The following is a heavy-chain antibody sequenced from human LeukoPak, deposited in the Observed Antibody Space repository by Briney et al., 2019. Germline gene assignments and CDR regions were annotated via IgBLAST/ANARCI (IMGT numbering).Heavy chain of an antibody. CDR3: ARVRVDWLLFYNWFDP. CDR2: ISHSGNT. J-gene: IGHJ5*02. CDR1: GGSFSGYY. Sequence: SETLSLTCVVYGGSFSGYYWNWIRQPPWKGLEWIGEISHSGNTNYNPSLKSRVTVSVDTSKTQSSLKLTSVTAADTAMYYCARVRVDWLLFYNWFDPWGQGTLVTVSS. D-gene: IGHD3-9*01. V-gene: IGHV4-34*01.